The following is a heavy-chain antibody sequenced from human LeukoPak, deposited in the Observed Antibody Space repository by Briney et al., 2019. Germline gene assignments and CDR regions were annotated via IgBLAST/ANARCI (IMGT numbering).Heavy chain of an antibody. V-gene: IGHV3-74*01. D-gene: IGHD5-18*01. J-gene: IGHJ6*02. CDR3: ARVSRGYSNYYYYYGMDV. CDR2: INTDGSST. Sequence: GGSLRLSCAASGFTFSRNWMHWVRQVPGEGLVCLLRINTDGSSTTYADSVKGRFTIPRDNAKNTLYLQMNSLRAEDTAVYYCARVSRGYSNYYYYYGMDVWGQGTTVTVSS. CDR1: GFTFSRNW.